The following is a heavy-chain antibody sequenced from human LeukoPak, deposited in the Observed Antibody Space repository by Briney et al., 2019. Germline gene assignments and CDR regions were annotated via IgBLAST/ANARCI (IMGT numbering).Heavy chain of an antibody. CDR3: ASGYSGWFDP. CDR2: IYHSGST. D-gene: IGHD3-22*01. Sequence: SETLSLTCTVSGYSISSGYYWGWIRQPPGKGLEWIGSIYHSGSTYYNPSLKSRVTISVDTSKNQFSLKLSSVTAADTAVYYCASGYSGWFDPRCQDTLVTFAS. V-gene: IGHV4-38-2*02. J-gene: IGHJ5*02. CDR1: GYSISSGYY.